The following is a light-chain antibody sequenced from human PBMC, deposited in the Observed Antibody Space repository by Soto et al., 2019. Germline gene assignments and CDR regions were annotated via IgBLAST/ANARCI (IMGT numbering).Light chain of an antibody. CDR3: QSYDSSLSGSVV. CDR1: SSNIGAGHD. J-gene: IGLJ2*01. V-gene: IGLV1-40*01. CDR2: GDI. Sequence: QAVVTQPPSVSGAPGQRVTISCTGSSSNIGAGHDVHWYQQVPGTAPRLLIYGDINRPSGVPDRFSGSKSGASASLAITGLQAEDEADYYCQSYDSSLSGSVVFGGGTKLTVL.